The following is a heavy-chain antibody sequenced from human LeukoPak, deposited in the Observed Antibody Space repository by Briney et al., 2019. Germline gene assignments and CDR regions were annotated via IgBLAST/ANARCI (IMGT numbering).Heavy chain of an antibody. V-gene: IGHV5-51*01. CDR1: GYSFTSYW. D-gene: IGHD2-15*01. Sequence: GESLKISCKGSGYSFTSYWIGWVRQMPGKGLEWMGIIYPGDSDTRYNPSFQGQVTISADKSISTAYLQWSSLKASDTAMYYCARGNYCSGGSCYFDYWGQGTLVTVSS. CDR3: ARGNYCSGGSCYFDY. CDR2: IYPGDSDT. J-gene: IGHJ4*02.